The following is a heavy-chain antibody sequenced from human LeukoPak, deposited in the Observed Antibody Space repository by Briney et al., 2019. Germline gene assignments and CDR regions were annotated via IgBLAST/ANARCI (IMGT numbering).Heavy chain of an antibody. CDR1: GYSISSGYY. D-gene: IGHD6-13*01. V-gene: IGHV4-38-2*02. CDR3: ARVEYSSSWYGRWFDP. CDR2: IYHSGST. J-gene: IGHJ5*02. Sequence: SETLSLTCTVSGYSISSGYYWGWIRQPPGKGLEWIGSIYHSGSTYYNPSLKSRVTISVDTSKNQFSLKLSSVTAADTAVYYCARVEYSSSWYGRWFDPWGQGTLVTVSS.